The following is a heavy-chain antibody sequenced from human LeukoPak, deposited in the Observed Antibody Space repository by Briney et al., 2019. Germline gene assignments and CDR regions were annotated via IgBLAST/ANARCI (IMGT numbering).Heavy chain of an antibody. D-gene: IGHD3-3*01. J-gene: IGHJ6*03. V-gene: IGHV4-61*02. CDR2: IYTSGST. CDR1: GGSISSGSYY. CDR3: ARGRYDFWSGYYYYYMDV. Sequence: SETLSLTCTVSGGSISSGSYYWSWIRQPAGKGLEWIGRIYTSGSTNYNPSLKSRVTISVDTSKNQFSLKLSSVTAADTAVYYCARGRYDFWSGYYYYYMDVWGKGTTVTVSS.